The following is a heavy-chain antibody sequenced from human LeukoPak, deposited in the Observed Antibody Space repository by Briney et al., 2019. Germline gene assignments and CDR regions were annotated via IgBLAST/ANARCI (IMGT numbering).Heavy chain of an antibody. CDR3: AKQSYARSLGE. CDR1: GFPFSDFS. Sequence: GGSLRLPCATSGFPFSDFSMTWVRQAPGKGLEWISTTNSDGTTTYYAESVKGRFTISRDNSKNALYLQMRSLRVEDTAIYYCAKQSYARSLGEGGPGTLVTVSS. V-gene: IGHV3-23*01. CDR2: TNSDGTTT. D-gene: IGHD2-8*01. J-gene: IGHJ4*02.